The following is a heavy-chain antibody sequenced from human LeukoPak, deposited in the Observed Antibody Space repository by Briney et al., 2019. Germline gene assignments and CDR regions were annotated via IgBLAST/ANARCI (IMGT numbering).Heavy chain of an antibody. CDR2: ISSSSSYI. CDR3: ARGTGTTREDYYYYMDV. D-gene: IGHD1-1*01. Sequence: GGSLRLSCAASGFTFSSYSMNWVRQAPGKGLEWVSSISSSSSYIYYADSVKGRFTISRDNAKNSLYLQMNSLRAEDTAVYYCARGTGTTREDYYYYMDVWGKGTTVTISS. J-gene: IGHJ6*03. CDR1: GFTFSSYS. V-gene: IGHV3-21*01.